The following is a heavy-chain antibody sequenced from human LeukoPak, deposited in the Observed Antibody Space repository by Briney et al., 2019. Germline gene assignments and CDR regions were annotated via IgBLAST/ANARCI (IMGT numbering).Heavy chain of an antibody. CDR2: IYYSGST. CDR1: GGSISGSSYY. J-gene: IGHJ4*02. V-gene: IGHV4-39*01. D-gene: IGHD2-15*01. CDR3: ARGGRKVRVAATLCSFDY. Sequence: SETLSLTCTVSGGSISGSSYYWGWIRQPPGKGLEWIGSIYYSGSTYYNPSLKSRVTISVDTSKNQFSLKLSSVTAADTAVYYCARGGRKVRVAATLCSFDYWGQGTLVTVSS.